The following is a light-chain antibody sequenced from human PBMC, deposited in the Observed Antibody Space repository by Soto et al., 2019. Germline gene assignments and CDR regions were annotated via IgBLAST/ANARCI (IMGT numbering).Light chain of an antibody. CDR2: DVS. CDR1: SSDVGGYNY. V-gene: IGLV2-14*01. Sequence: QSALTQPASVSGSPGQSITISCTGTSSDVGGYNYVSWYQQHPGKAPKLMIYDVSNRPSGVSNRFSGSKSGNTASLTISGLQAEDAAEYCCSSYTSSSTLVFGGGTKLTVL. J-gene: IGLJ2*01. CDR3: SSYTSSSTLV.